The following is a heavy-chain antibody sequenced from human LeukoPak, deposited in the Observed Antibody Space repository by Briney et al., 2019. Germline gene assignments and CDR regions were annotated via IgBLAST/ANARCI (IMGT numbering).Heavy chain of an antibody. CDR2: IYTSGST. V-gene: IGHV4-4*09. J-gene: IGHJ4*02. CDR3: ARHRVGATPLFDY. D-gene: IGHD1-26*01. Sequence: SESLSLTWTVSGGFVTSYYWGWVRQPPRERLGWIWYIYTSGSTNYNPSLKSRVTISVDTSKNQFSLKLSSVTAADTAVYYCARHRVGATPLFDYWGQGTLVTVSS. CDR1: GGFVTSYY.